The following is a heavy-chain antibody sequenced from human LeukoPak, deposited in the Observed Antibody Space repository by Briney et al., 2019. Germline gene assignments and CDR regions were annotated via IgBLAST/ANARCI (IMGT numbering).Heavy chain of an antibody. CDR3: AKVYYGADYYFDY. Sequence: SGGSLRLSCAAAGFTFSSYGMHWVRQAPGKGLEWVAFIRYDGSNKYYADSVKGRFTISRDNSKNTLYLQMNSLRAEDTAVYYSAKVYYGADYYFDYWGQGTLLTVSS. V-gene: IGHV3-30*02. D-gene: IGHD3-22*01. J-gene: IGHJ4*02. CDR2: IRYDGSNK. CDR1: GFTFSSYG.